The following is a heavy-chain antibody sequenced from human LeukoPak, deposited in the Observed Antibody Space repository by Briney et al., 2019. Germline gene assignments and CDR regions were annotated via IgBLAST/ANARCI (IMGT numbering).Heavy chain of an antibody. V-gene: IGHV3-21*01. CDR3: ARHRWFGELYRRPDFDY. CDR1: GFTFNNYS. CDR2: ISSSSSYI. Sequence: GGSLRLSCAASGFTFNNYSMNWVRQTPGKGLEWVSSISSSSSYIYYADSVKGRFTISRDNAKNSLYLQMNSLRAGDTAVYYCARHRWFGELYRRPDFDYWGQGTLVTVSS. D-gene: IGHD3-10*01. J-gene: IGHJ4*02.